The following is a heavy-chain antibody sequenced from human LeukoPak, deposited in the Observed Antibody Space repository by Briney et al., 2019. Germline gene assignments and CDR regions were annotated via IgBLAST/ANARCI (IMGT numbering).Heavy chain of an antibody. CDR2: ISGSGGST. Sequence: GGSLRLSCAASGFTFSSYAMSWVRQAPGKGLEWVSAISGSGGSTYYADSVKGRFTISRDSSKNTLYLQMNSLRAEDTAVYYCAKGAGYYYDSSGYYGSLLDYWGQGTLVTVSS. CDR3: AKGAGYYYDSSGYYGSLLDY. CDR1: GFTFSSYA. J-gene: IGHJ4*02. D-gene: IGHD3-22*01. V-gene: IGHV3-23*01.